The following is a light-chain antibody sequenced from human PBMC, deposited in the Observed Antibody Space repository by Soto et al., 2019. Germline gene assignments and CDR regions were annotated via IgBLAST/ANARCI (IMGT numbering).Light chain of an antibody. CDR3: QLRNNWPGT. J-gene: IGKJ1*01. V-gene: IGKV3-11*01. Sequence: ETVLTQSPVTLSLSAGERATLSCRASKSIDTYLAWYQHKPGQAPRLLIYGASYRATGVPPRFSGSGSGTDFPLTISSLEPEDFAVYYCQLRNNWPGTFGQGTKVEIK. CDR1: KSIDTY. CDR2: GAS.